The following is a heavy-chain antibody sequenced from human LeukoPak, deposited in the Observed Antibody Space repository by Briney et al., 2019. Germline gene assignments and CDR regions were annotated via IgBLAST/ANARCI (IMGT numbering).Heavy chain of an antibody. J-gene: IGHJ4*02. CDR2: ISWNSGSI. D-gene: IGHD1-26*01. CDR3: AKADGGSYYGPVDY. CDR1: GFTFDDYA. Sequence: GGSLRLSCAASGFTFDDYAMHWVRQAPGKGLEWVSGISWNSGSIGYADSVKGRFTISRDNAKNSLYLQMNSLRAEDTALYYCAKADGGSYYGPVDYWGQGTLVTVSS. V-gene: IGHV3-9*01.